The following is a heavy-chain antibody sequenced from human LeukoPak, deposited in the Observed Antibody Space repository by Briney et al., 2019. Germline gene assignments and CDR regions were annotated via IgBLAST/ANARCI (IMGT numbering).Heavy chain of an antibody. J-gene: IGHJ5*02. CDR2: ISGSGANT. CDR3: AGYCSTTTCYSSPNWFDP. Sequence: GGTLRLSCAASGFTFSSYGMSWVRQAPGKGLEWISGISGSGANTYYADSVKGRFTISRDNSKNTLYLQMNSLRAEDTAVYYCAGYCSTTTCYSSPNWFDPWGQGTLVTVSS. D-gene: IGHD2-2*01. V-gene: IGHV3-23*01. CDR1: GFTFSSYG.